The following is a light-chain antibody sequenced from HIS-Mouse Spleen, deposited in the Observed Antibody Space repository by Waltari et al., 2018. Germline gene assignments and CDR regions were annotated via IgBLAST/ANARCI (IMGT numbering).Light chain of an antibody. CDR3: QSADSSGTYRV. CDR1: ALPTQY. Sequence: SSELTQPPSVSVSPGPTAWIARPGDALPTQYAYWYQQKPGPAPVLVIYKDSERPSGIPERFSGSSSGTTVTLTISGVQAEDEADYYCQSADSSGTYRVFGGGTKLTVL. V-gene: IGLV3-25*03. CDR2: KDS. J-gene: IGLJ3*02.